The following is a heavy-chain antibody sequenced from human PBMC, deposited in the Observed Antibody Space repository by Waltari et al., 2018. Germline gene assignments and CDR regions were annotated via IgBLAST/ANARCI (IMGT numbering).Heavy chain of an antibody. V-gene: IGHV4-31*03. D-gene: IGHD6-13*01. CDR3: ARDHRDSSSC. Sequence: QVQLQESGPGLVKPSQTLSLTCTVSGGSISSGGYYWSWIRPHPGKGLEWMGHIYYSGSTHYIASLKSRVSRSVDTSKNHFSLKLSSVTAADTAVYYCARDHRDSSSCWGQGTLVTVSS. J-gene: IGHJ4*02. CDR1: GGSISSGGYY. CDR2: IYYSGST.